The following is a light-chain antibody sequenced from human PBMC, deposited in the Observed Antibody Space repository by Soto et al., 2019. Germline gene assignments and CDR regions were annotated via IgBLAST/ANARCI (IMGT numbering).Light chain of an antibody. V-gene: IGKV3-20*01. Sequence: ESVLTQSPGTLSLSPGERATVSCRASQSVSSSYLVWYQQKPGQPPRLLIYGAFSRATGIPDRFSGGGSGTDFTLTISRLEPEDFAVYYCQYYGSSPTFGQGTKVDIK. CDR3: QYYGSSPT. CDR2: GAF. CDR1: QSVSSSY. J-gene: IGKJ1*01.